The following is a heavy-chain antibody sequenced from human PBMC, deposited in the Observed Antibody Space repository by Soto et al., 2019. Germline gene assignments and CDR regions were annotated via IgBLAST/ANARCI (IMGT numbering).Heavy chain of an antibody. V-gene: IGHV4-31*03. CDR3: ARAPTYSNYFDY. CDR1: GGSISSGGYY. D-gene: IGHD4-4*01. J-gene: IGHJ4*02. CDR2: IYYSGST. Sequence: SETLSLTCTVSGGSISSGGYYWSWIRQHPGKGLEWIGYIYYSGSTYYNPSLKSRVTISVDTSKNQFSLKLSSVTAADTAVYYCARAPTYSNYFDYWGQGTLVTVSS.